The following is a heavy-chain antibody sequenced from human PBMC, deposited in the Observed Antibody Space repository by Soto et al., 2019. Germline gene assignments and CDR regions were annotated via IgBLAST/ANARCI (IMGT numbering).Heavy chain of an antibody. D-gene: IGHD4-17*01. V-gene: IGHV3-53*01. CDR2: IYSCGSS. J-gene: IGHJ4*02. CDR3: ERDRGDYGDYDFDY. CDR1: GVTGSSNY. Sequence: EVQLGESGGGLIQPGGSLRLTCAASGVTGSSNYISWVRPAPGKGLGWVSVIYSCGSSYYADSVKCRFTISRDNSKNTLSRQMNYLRVDDTAVYYCERDRGDYGDYDFDYWGQGALVTVSS.